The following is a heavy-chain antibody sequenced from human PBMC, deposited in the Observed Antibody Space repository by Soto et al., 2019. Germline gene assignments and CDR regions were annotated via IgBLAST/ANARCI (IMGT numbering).Heavy chain of an antibody. CDR1: GFTFSSYA. Sequence: EVQLLESGGGLVQPGGSLRLSCAASGFTFSSYAMSWVRQAPGKGLEWVSAISGSGGSTYYADSVKGRFTISRDNSNNTRYLHMNSLRAEDTAVYYCAKDNSVLYAYGDYDYFDYWGQGTLVTVSS. CDR3: AKDNSVLYAYGDYDYFDY. J-gene: IGHJ4*02. CDR2: ISGSGGST. D-gene: IGHD4-17*01. V-gene: IGHV3-23*01.